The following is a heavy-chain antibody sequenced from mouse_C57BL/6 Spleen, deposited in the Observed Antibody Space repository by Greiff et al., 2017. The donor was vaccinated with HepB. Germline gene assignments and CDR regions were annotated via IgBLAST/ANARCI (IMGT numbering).Heavy chain of an antibody. CDR1: GYTFTSYD. V-gene: IGHV1-85*01. D-gene: IGHD1-1*01. Sequence: VQLVESGPELVKPGASVKLSCKASGYTFTSYDINWVKQRPGQGLEWIGWIYPRDGSTKYNEKFKGKATLTVDTSSSTAYMELHSLTAEDSAVYFCARGRDYYGSSPAWFAYWGQGTLVTVSA. J-gene: IGHJ3*01. CDR3: ARGRDYYGSSPAWFAY. CDR2: IYPRDGST.